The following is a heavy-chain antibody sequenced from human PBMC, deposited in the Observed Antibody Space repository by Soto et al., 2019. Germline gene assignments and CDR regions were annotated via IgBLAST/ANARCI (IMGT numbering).Heavy chain of an antibody. CDR2: RSGSGSGGST. V-gene: IGHV3-23*01. CDR1: GFTFTNYA. CDR3: AIVRDVYSSYGVDW. Sequence: EVQLLESGGGLVQPGGSLRLSCAASGFTFTNYAMTWVRQAPGKGLEWVSIRSGSGSGGSTNYADSVKGRFTISRDNSQSTLELRMHICRVEDTAVYGGAIVRDVYSSYGVDWWRHGTLVTVSS. D-gene: IGHD4-4*01. J-gene: IGHJ4*01.